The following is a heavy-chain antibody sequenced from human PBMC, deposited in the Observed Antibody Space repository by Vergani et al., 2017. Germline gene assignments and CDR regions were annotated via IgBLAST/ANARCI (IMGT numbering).Heavy chain of an antibody. Sequence: EVQLVESGGGLVKPGGSLRLSCAASGFTFSSYSMNWVRQAPGKGLELVSSISSSSSYIYYADSVQGRFTISRDNAKNSLYLQMNSLRAEDTAVYYCARDHRYSYGYVHYDGMDVWGQGTTVTVSS. CDR1: GFTFSSYS. D-gene: IGHD5-18*01. V-gene: IGHV3-21*01. CDR2: ISSSSSYI. J-gene: IGHJ6*02. CDR3: ARDHRYSYGYVHYDGMDV.